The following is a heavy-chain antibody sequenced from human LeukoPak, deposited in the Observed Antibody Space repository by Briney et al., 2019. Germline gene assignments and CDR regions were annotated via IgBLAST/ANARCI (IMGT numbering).Heavy chain of an antibody. V-gene: IGHV4-61*08. CDR3: ARGSGPSGYSQNPFDY. Sequence: SETLSLTCTVSGGSINNGDYYWSWIRQPPGKGLEWIGYIYYSGSTNYNPSLKSRVTISVDTSKNQFSLKLSSVTAADTAVYYCARGSGPSGYSQNPFDYWGQGTLVTVSS. J-gene: IGHJ4*02. CDR1: GGSINNGDYY. CDR2: IYYSGST. D-gene: IGHD5-18*01.